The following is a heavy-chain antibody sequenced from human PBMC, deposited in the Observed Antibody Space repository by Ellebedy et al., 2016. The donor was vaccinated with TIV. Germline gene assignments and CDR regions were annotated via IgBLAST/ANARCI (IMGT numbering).Heavy chain of an antibody. V-gene: IGHV4-39*01. CDR3: ARQMPPDTAIYP. CDR2: IYYSGST. J-gene: IGHJ5*02. Sequence: MPSETLSLTCTVSGGSISSSSYYWSWIRQHPGKGLEWIGYIYYSGSTYYNPSLKSRVTISVDTSKNQFSLKLSSVTAADTAVYYCARQMPPDTAIYPWGQGTLVTVSS. CDR1: GGSISSSSYY. D-gene: IGHD5-18*01.